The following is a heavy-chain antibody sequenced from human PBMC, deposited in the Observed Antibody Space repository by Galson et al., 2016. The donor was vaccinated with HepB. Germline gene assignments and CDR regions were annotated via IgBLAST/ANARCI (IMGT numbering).Heavy chain of an antibody. Sequence: SLRLSCAASGFRFSSYCLHWVRQAPGKGLEWRAGIWYDGSNKYYADSVKGRFTISRDNSKNTLYLQMNSLRAADTALYYCARGAYNWNDVVFWFDPWGQGTLVTVSS. D-gene: IGHD1-20*01. CDR3: ARGAYNWNDVVFWFDP. CDR2: IWYDGSNK. J-gene: IGHJ5*02. V-gene: IGHV3-33*01. CDR1: GFRFSSYC.